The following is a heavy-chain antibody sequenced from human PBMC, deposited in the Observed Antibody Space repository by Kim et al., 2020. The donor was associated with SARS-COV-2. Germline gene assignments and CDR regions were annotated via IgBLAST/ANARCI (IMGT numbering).Heavy chain of an antibody. CDR3: VAAAATGY. J-gene: IGHJ4*02. Sequence: GGSLRLSCAASGFTFSSYGMHWVRQAPGKGLEWVAAISYDGSNKYYADSVKGRFTISRDNSKNTLYLQMNSLRAEDTAVYYCVAAAATGYWGQGTLVTVSS. V-gene: IGHV3-30*03. CDR2: ISYDGSNK. D-gene: IGHD6-13*01. CDR1: GFTFSSYG.